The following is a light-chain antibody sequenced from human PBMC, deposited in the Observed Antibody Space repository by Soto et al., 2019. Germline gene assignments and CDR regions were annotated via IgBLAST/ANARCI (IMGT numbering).Light chain of an antibody. CDR3: SSYTSTSPWV. CDR1: SSDVGGYNY. CDR2: GVS. V-gene: IGLV2-14*01. Sequence: QSVLTQPASVSGSPGQSITISCTGTSSDVGGYNYVSWFQQHPGKAPKLMISGVSNRPSGVSNRFSGSKSGNTASLTISGLQAEDEADYYCSSYTSTSPWVFGGGTQLTVL. J-gene: IGLJ3*02.